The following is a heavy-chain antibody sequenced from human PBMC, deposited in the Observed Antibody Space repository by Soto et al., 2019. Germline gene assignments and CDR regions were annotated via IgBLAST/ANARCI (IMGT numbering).Heavy chain of an antibody. Sequence: GASVKVSCKASGYTFTSYTMHWVRQAPGQRLEWMGWITAGNGNTKYSQKFQGRVTITRDTSASTVYMELNSLTSEDTAGYYCARTAGPTPFDPWGQGTPVTVSS. V-gene: IGHV1-3*01. J-gene: IGHJ5*02. CDR2: ITAGNGNT. CDR3: ARTAGPTPFDP. D-gene: IGHD6-19*01. CDR1: GYTFTSYT.